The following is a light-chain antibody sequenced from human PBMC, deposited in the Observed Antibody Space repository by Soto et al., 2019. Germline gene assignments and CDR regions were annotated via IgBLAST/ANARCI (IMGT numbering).Light chain of an antibody. V-gene: IGLV2-23*02. CDR1: SSDVGSYNL. J-gene: IGLJ1*01. Sequence: QSVLTQPASVSGSPGQSITISCTGTSSDVGSYNLVSWYQHHPGKVPKLMIYEVKMRPSGVSNRFSGSESGNTASLTISGLQAEDETDYYCCSYAGSSTLVFGTGTKVTVL. CDR3: CSYAGSSTLV. CDR2: EVK.